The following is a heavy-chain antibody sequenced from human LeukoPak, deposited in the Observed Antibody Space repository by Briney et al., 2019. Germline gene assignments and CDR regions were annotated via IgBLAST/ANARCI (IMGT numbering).Heavy chain of an antibody. CDR1: GGTFSSYA. J-gene: IGHJ5*02. Sequence: SVKVSCKASGGTFSSYAISWVRQAPGQGLEWMGGIIPIFGTANYAQKFQGRVTITADESTSTAYMELSSLRSEDTVVYYCARDPPHYYDSSGYYLGRFDPWGQGTLVTVSS. CDR3: ARDPPHYYDSSGYYLGRFDP. V-gene: IGHV1-69*01. D-gene: IGHD3-22*01. CDR2: IIPIFGTA.